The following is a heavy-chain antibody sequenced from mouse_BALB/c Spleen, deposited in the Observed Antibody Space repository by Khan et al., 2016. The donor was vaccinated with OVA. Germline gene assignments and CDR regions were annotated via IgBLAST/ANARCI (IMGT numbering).Heavy chain of an antibody. D-gene: IGHD2-4*01. CDR1: GFSLTSYG. CDR2: IWGGGTT. J-gene: IGHJ3*01. Sequence: QVQLKESGPGLVQPSQSLSITCTVSGFSLTSYGVHWVRQSPGKGLEWLGVIWGGGTTDYNAPFISRLSISKDNSKSQVFFKMNSLQANDTANYYCARNYDYDEGLAYWGQGTLVTVSA. CDR3: ARNYDYDEGLAY. V-gene: IGHV2-2*02.